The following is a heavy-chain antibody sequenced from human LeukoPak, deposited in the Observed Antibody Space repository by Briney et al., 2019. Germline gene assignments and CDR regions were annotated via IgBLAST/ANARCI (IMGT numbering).Heavy chain of an antibody. D-gene: IGHD1-26*01. Sequence: PSETLSLTCAIYDGSFSGFYWSWIRQPPGKGLEWIGEINHSGSTNYNPSLKSRVTISVDTSKNQFSLKLSSVTAADTAVYYCSGSYLYYYYYMHVWGKGTTVTISS. CDR2: INHSGST. J-gene: IGHJ6*03. V-gene: IGHV4-34*03. CDR3: SGSYLYYYYYMHV. CDR1: DGSFSGFY.